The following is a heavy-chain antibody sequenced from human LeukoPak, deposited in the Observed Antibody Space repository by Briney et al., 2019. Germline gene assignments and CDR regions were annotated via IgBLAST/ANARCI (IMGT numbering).Heavy chain of an antibody. D-gene: IGHD4-17*01. CDR3: ARPRGAAYYFDY. V-gene: IGHV3-33*01. Sequence: WVRQAPGXGLEWVAVIWYDGSNKYYADSVKGRFTISRDNSKNTLYLQMNSLRAEDTAVYYCARPRGAAYYFDYWGQGTLVTVSS. CDR2: IWYDGSNK. J-gene: IGHJ4*02.